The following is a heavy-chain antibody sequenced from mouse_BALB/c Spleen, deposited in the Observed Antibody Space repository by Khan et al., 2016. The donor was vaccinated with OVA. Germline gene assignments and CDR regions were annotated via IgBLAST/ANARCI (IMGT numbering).Heavy chain of an antibody. CDR1: GYSITSGYA. D-gene: IGHD1-2*01. CDR2: ISYSGGT. Sequence: EVQLQESGPGLVKPSQSLSLTCTVTGYSITSGYAWNWLRQFPGNKLEWMGYISYSGGTSYNPSLKSRISITRDTSKNQFFLQLNSVTTEDTATYYGARGNYYGYFVDYWGQGTPLTVSS. V-gene: IGHV3-2*02. J-gene: IGHJ2*01. CDR3: ARGNYYGYFVDY.